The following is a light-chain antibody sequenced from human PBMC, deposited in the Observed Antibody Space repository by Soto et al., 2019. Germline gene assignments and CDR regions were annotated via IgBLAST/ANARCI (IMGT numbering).Light chain of an antibody. Sequence: EIVLTQSPGTLSLSPGERATLSCRASQSVSSGYLAWYQQKPGQAPRLLIFAASSRATDIPDRFRGSGSGTDFTLTISRLETEDFAVYYGQQYGSSPPYSFGQGTKLEIK. CDR2: AAS. CDR1: QSVSSGY. CDR3: QQYGSSPPYS. V-gene: IGKV3-20*01. J-gene: IGKJ2*03.